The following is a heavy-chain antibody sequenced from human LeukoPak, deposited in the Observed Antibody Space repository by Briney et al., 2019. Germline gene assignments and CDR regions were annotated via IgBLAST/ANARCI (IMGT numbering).Heavy chain of an antibody. V-gene: IGHV3-23*01. D-gene: IGHD3-10*01. J-gene: IGHJ4*02. CDR2: NSGSGGST. CDR3: AKRYGSGSHDY. Sequence: PGGSLRLSCAASGFTFSNYVMSWVRQAPGKGLEWVSSNSGSGGSTYYADSVKGRFTISRDNSKNTLYLQMNSLRAEDTAVYYCAKRYGSGSHDYWGQGTLVTVSS. CDR1: GFTFSNYV.